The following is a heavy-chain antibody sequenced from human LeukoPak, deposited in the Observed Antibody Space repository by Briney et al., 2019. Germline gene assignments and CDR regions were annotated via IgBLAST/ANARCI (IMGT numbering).Heavy chain of an antibody. J-gene: IGHJ6*02. D-gene: IGHD3-3*01. CDR1: GYTFTGYY. CDR3: ARGRFLEWLLTSDYGMDV. Sequence: ASVKVSCKASGYTFTGYYMHWVRQAPGQGLEWMGWINPNSGGTNYAQKFQGRVTMTRDTSISTAYMELSRLRSDDTAVYYGARGRFLEWLLTSDYGMDVWGQGTTVTVSS. CDR2: INPNSGGT. V-gene: IGHV1-2*02.